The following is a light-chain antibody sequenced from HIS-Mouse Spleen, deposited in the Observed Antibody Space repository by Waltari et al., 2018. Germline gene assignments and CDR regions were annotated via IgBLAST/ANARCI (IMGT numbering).Light chain of an antibody. V-gene: IGLV2-23*01. Sequence: QSALTQPASVSGSPGQSITISCTGTSSDVGSYNLVSWYQQHPGKAPQLMIYEGSKRPSGVSHRFSGSKSGNTASLTISGLQAEDEADYYCCSYAGSSTEFGGGTKLTVL. CDR3: CSYAGSSTE. J-gene: IGLJ3*02. CDR2: EGS. CDR1: SSDVGSYNL.